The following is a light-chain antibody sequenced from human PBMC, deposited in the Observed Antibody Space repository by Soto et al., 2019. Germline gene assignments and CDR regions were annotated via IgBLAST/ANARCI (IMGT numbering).Light chain of an antibody. J-gene: IGLJ2*01. CDR1: SSDVGGYNY. Sequence: QSALTQPPSASGSPGQSVTISCTGTSSDVGGYNYVSWYQQHPGKAPKLMIYDVNKRPSVVPDRFSRSKSGNTASLTVSGLPAADAAAYYCSSYAGSNGVVFGGWTQLTVL. V-gene: IGLV2-8*01. CDR3: SSYAGSNGVV. CDR2: DVN.